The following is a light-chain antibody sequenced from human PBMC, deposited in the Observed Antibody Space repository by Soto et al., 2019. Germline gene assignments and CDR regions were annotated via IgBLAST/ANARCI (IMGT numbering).Light chain of an antibody. J-gene: IGKJ1*01. CDR1: QGIRNA. CDR3: LQHDSYPWT. Sequence: IQMTQSPSSLSASVGDRVTITCRASQGIRNALGWYQQKPGKAPKLLISVAFSLQSGVPSTFSGSGSGTEFTLTISILQPEDFATYFCLQHDSYPWTFGQGTKGDIK. V-gene: IGKV1-17*01. CDR2: VAF.